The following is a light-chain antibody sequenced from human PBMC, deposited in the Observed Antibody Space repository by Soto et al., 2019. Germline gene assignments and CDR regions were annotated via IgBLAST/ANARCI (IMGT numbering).Light chain of an antibody. V-gene: IGKV1-12*01. CDR2: AAS. CDR3: QQANRFPFT. J-gene: IGKJ3*01. CDR1: QGISNW. Sequence: DLQMTQSPSSVSASVGDRVTITCRASQGISNWLAWYQQKPGKAPKLLIYAASTLQSGVPSRFSGRGAGTDFTLTISSLQPEDFAVYYCQQANRFPFTFGPGTKVDIK.